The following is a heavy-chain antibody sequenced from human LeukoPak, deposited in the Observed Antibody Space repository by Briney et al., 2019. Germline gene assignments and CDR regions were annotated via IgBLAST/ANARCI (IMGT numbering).Heavy chain of an antibody. CDR2: ISSSGSTI. V-gene: IGHV3-11*01. CDR1: GFTFSDYY. D-gene: IGHD3-9*01. J-gene: IGHJ4*02. Sequence: GGSLRLSCAASGFTFSDYYMSWIRQAPGKGLEWVSYISSSGSTIYYADSVKGRFTISRDNAKNSLCLQMNSLRAEDTAVYYCARVRYFDWFLDYWGQGTLVTVSS. CDR3: ARVRYFDWFLDY.